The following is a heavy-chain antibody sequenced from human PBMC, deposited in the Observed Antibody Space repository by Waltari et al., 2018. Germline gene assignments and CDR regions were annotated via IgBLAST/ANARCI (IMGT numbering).Heavy chain of an antibody. CDR1: GYSFTSYW. D-gene: IGHD3-9*01. CDR3: ARLTSIRYFDWLSLYFDY. CDR2: IYPGDSDT. V-gene: IGHV5-51*03. Sequence: EVQLVQSGAEVKKPGESLKISCKGSGYSFTSYWIGWVRQMPGKGLEWMGIIYPGDSDTRYSPSFQGQVTSSADKSISTAYLQWSSLKASDTAMYYCARLTSIRYFDWLSLYFDYWGQGTLVTVSS. J-gene: IGHJ4*02.